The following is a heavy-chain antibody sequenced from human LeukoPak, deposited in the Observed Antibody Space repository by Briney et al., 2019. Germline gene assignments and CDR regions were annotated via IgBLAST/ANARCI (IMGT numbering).Heavy chain of an antibody. D-gene: IGHD3-10*01. Sequence: ASVKVSCKASGYTFTSYGISWVRQAPGQGLEWMGWISAYNGNTNYAQKLQGGVTMTTDTSTSTAYMELRSLRSDDTAVYYCARGMRSGYWPEGYYYGSGRNTPFDYWGQGTLVTVSS. J-gene: IGHJ4*02. CDR2: ISAYNGNT. CDR1: GYTFTSYG. CDR3: ARGMRSGYWPEGYYYGSGRNTPFDY. V-gene: IGHV1-18*04.